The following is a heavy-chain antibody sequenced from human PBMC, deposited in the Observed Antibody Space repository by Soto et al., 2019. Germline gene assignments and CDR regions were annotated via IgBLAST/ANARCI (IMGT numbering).Heavy chain of an antibody. CDR3: ARLTTIDADDDT. CDR2: IDPSNSYT. D-gene: IGHD3-3*01. V-gene: IGHV5-10-1*01. J-gene: IGHJ5*02. Sequence: ESLRISVKGSGYSFTSYWLNWVRQMPGKGLEWMGRIDPSNSYTNYGPSFQVHVTISVDKSISTAYLQWSTLKASDTAICFCARLTTIDADDDTCGQGALVNVSS. CDR1: GYSFTSYW.